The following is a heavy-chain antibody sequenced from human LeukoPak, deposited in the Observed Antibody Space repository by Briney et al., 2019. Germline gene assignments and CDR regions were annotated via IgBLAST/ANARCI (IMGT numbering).Heavy chain of an antibody. D-gene: IGHD3-3*01. CDR1: GFTVSSNY. CDR3: ARITYYDFWSGYGTDYYYGMDV. J-gene: IGHJ6*02. CDR2: IYSGGST. Sequence: GGSLRLSCAASGFTVSSNYMSWVRQAPGKGLEWGSVIYSGGSTYYADSVKGRFTISRDNSKNTLYLQMNSLRAEDTAVYYCARITYYDFWSGYGTDYYYGMDVWGQGTTVTVSS. V-gene: IGHV3-66*01.